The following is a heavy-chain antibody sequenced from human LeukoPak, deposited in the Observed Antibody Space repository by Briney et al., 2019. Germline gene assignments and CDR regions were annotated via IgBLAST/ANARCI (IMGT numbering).Heavy chain of an antibody. V-gene: IGHV3-21*01. Sequence: GGSLRLSCAASGFTFSSYGMNWVRQAPGKGLEGGSSISSSSSYIYYADSVKGRFTISRDNAKNSLYLQMNSLRAEDTAVYYCARRLRTTWFDYWGQGTLVTVSS. CDR1: GFTFSSYG. CDR2: ISSSSSYI. CDR3: ARRLRTTWFDY. D-gene: IGHD1-7*01. J-gene: IGHJ4*02.